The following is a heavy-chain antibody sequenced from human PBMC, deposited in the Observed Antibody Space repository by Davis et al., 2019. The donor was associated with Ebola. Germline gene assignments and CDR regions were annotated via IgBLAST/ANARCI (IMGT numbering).Heavy chain of an antibody. CDR3: ARDGLIAAAGTLLYYYYGMDV. Sequence: GGSLRLSCAASGFTFSSYGMHWVRQAPGKGLEWVAVISYDGSNKYYADSVKGRFTISRDNSKNTLYLQMNSLRAEDTAVYYCARDGLIAAAGTLLYYYYGMDVWGQGTTVTVSS. CDR2: ISYDGSNK. J-gene: IGHJ6*02. CDR1: GFTFSSYG. V-gene: IGHV3-30*03. D-gene: IGHD6-13*01.